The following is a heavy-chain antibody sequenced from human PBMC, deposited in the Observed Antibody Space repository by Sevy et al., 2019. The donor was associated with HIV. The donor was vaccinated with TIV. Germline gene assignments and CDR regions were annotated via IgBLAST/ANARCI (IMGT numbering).Heavy chain of an antibody. Sequence: GGSLRLSCAASGFSFSSYWMHWVRQAPGKGLEWVANKKQDESEKYYVASVKGRFTISRDNVKNSVYLQMNSLRPEDTAIYYCARGNSGSFDYWGQGTLVTVSS. D-gene: IGHD3-22*01. CDR3: ARGNSGSFDY. CDR2: KKQDESEK. J-gene: IGHJ4*02. CDR1: GFSFSSYW. V-gene: IGHV3-7*04.